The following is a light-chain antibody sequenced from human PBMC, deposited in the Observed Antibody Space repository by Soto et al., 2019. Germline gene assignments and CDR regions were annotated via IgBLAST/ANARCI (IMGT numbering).Light chain of an antibody. Sequence: DIQMTQSPSSLSASVGDRVTITCRASQGISIYLAWYQQRPGKVPKVLVYAASTLQSGVPTRFSGSGSGTDFSLTISSLQPEDVATYYCQKYDHAPWTFGQGTKVDIK. CDR3: QKYDHAPWT. J-gene: IGKJ1*01. V-gene: IGKV1-27*01. CDR1: QGISIY. CDR2: AAS.